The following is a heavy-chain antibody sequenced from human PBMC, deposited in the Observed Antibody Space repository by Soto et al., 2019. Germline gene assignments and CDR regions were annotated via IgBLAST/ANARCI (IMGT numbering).Heavy chain of an antibody. V-gene: IGHV3-33*01. Sequence: QVQLVESGGGVVQPGKSLRLSCAASGFSFSSYGMHWVRQAPGKGLEWVAVIWYDGSNEDYADSVKGRFAISRDNSKNTLYLQMNSVRAADTAVSYCARDRDYYDNSGYALDIWGQGTVFPVSS. CDR2: IWYDGSNE. J-gene: IGHJ3*02. CDR1: GFSFSSYG. D-gene: IGHD3-22*01. CDR3: ARDRDYYDNSGYALDI.